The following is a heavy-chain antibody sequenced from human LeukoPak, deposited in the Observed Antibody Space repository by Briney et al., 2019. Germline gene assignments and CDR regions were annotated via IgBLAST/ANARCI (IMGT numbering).Heavy chain of an antibody. CDR1: GFTFSSYA. Sequence: GGSLRLSFAASGFTFSSYAMHWVRQAPGKGLEYVSAISSNGGSTYYANSVKGRFTISRDNSKNTLYLQMGSLRAEDMAVYYCARGFLQLLPDNWFDPWGQGTLVTVSS. J-gene: IGHJ5*02. CDR3: ARGFLQLLPDNWFDP. CDR2: ISSNGGST. V-gene: IGHV3-64*01. D-gene: IGHD2-15*01.